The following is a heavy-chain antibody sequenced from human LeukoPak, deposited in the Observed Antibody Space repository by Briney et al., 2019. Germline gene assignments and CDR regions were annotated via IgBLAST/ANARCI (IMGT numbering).Heavy chain of an antibody. J-gene: IGHJ4*02. CDR2: IKTDGSIT. CDR1: GFSLNSYW. V-gene: IGHV3-74*01. Sequence: GGSLRLSCAGSGFSLNSYWMHWVRQAPGKGLEWVSGIKTDGSITTYADSVRGRFTISRDNDKNTLYLQMNSLRAEDTAVYYCARDPRISTVLTPFDYWGQGILVTVSS. D-gene: IGHD4-17*01. CDR3: ARDPRISTVLTPFDY.